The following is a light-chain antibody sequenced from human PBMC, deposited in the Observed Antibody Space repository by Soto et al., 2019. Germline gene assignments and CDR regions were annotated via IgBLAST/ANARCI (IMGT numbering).Light chain of an antibody. CDR2: KAS. J-gene: IGKJ1*01. CDR1: QTISSW. CDR3: QHYNSYSEA. Sequence: DIQMTQSPSTLSASIGDRVTIXXRASQTISSWLAWCQQKPGKAPKLXIYKASTLKSGVPSRFSGSGSGTEFTLTISSLQPDDFATYYCQHYNSYSEAFGQGTKVDIK. V-gene: IGKV1-5*03.